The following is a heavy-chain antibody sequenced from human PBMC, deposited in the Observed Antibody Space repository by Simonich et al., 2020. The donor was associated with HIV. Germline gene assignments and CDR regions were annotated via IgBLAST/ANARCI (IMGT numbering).Heavy chain of an antibody. CDR1: GGSFSGYY. J-gene: IGHJ5*02. CDR3: AREFVYYGSGLSPSWFDP. Sequence: QVQLQQWGAGLLKPSETLSLTCAVYGGSFSGYYWSWIRQPPGKGLEWIGEIHHSRNTNYKPSLKSRVTISVDTSKNQFSRKLSSVTAADTAVYYCAREFVYYGSGLSPSWFDPWGQGTLVTVSS. V-gene: IGHV4-34*01. D-gene: IGHD3-10*01. CDR2: IHHSRNT.